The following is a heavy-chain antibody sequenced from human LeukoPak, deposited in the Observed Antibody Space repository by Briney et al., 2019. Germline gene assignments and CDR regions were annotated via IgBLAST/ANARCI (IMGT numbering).Heavy chain of an antibody. V-gene: IGHV1-69*13. Sequence: GASVKVSCKASGGTFSSYAISWVRQAPGQGLEWMGGIIPIFGTANYAQKFQDRVTISADESTNTAYMELSSLRPEDTAVYYCARSFGGGYSGYDLGFEYWGQGTLVTVSS. CDR1: GGTFSSYA. CDR2: IIPIFGTA. CDR3: ARSFGGGYSGYDLGFEY. D-gene: IGHD5-12*01. J-gene: IGHJ4*02.